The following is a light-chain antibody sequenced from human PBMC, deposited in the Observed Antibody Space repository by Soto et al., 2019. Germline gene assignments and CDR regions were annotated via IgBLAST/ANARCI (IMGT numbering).Light chain of an antibody. CDR3: QQYNNWPPYT. CDR1: LSVGSN. J-gene: IGKJ2*01. CDR2: GAS. V-gene: IGKV3D-15*01. Sequence: EIVMTQSPATLSVSPGERATVSCRASLSVGSNLAWYQQKPGQPPRLLIYGASTRASGIPARFTGSGSGTEFTLTISSLQSEDFALYYCQQYNNWPPYTFGQGTNLDI.